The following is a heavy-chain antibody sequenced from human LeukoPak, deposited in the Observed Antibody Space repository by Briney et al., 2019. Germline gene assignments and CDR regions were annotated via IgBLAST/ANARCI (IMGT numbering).Heavy chain of an antibody. CDR2: ISGRGDGT. D-gene: IGHD3-22*01. CDR3: TTLGYHLDS. V-gene: IGHV3-23*01. J-gene: IGHJ4*02. Sequence: GGSLRLSCAASGFTFNNYAMSWVRQTPGKGLEWVSTISGRGDGTYYADSVKGRFTISRDNSKNTLYLQMNSLRAEDTALYYCTTLGYHLDSWGQGTLVTVSS. CDR1: GFTFNNYA.